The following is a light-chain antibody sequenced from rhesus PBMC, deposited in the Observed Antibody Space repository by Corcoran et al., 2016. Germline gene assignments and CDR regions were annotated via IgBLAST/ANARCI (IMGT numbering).Light chain of an antibody. CDR2: AAS. Sequence: DIQMTQSPSSLSASVGDRVTIICQASQGISSWLAWSQQKPGKAPKLLIYAASSLQSGVPSRFSGSGSGTDFTITISSLQPEDFATYYCQQHNSYPFTFGPGTKLDIK. CDR3: QQHNSYPFT. V-gene: IGKV1-33*02. J-gene: IGKJ3*01. CDR1: QGISSW.